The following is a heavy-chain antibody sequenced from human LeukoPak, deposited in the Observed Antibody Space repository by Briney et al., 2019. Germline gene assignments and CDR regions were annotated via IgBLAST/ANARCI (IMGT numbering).Heavy chain of an antibody. D-gene: IGHD3-22*01. Sequence: ASVKVSCKASRYTFTGYYMHWVRQAPGQGLEWMGRINPNSGGTNYAQKFQGRVTMTRDTSISTAYMELSRLRSDDTAVYYCARSSTYYYDSSGYYTIYYWGQGTLVTVSS. CDR2: INPNSGGT. J-gene: IGHJ4*02. CDR3: ARSSTYYYDSSGYYTIYY. CDR1: RYTFTGYY. V-gene: IGHV1-2*06.